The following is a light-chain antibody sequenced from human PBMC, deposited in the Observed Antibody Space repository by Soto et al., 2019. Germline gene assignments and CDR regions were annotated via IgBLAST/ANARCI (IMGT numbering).Light chain of an antibody. CDR2: LAS. V-gene: IGKV1D-12*01. CDR1: QDIDNY. Sequence: DIQMTQSPSSVSASVGDRVTFTCRASQDIDNYLAWYQQKPGKAPKLLIYLASSLQTGVPSRFSGSGSGTDFTLTISSLQPEDFAPYFCLQGSDFPLTFGGGTKVDIK. CDR3: LQGSDFPLT. J-gene: IGKJ4*01.